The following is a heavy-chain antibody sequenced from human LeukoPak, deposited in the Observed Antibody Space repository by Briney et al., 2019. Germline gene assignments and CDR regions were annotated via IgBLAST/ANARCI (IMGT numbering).Heavy chain of an antibody. V-gene: IGHV3-23*01. CDR1: GFTFSNYA. D-gene: IGHD3-10*01. Sequence: PGGSLRISCAASGFTFSNYAMTWVRQAPGKGLEWVSALSGSGGSAYYADSVKGRFTISRDNSKNTLYLQMNSLRAEDTAVYYCAKTFYYGSGSYYPHFDYWGQGTLVTVSS. CDR3: AKTFYYGSGSYYPHFDY. J-gene: IGHJ4*02. CDR2: LSGSGGSA.